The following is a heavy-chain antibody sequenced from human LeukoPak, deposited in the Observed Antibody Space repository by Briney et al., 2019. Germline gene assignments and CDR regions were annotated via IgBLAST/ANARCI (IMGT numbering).Heavy chain of an antibody. CDR2: IYTSGST. V-gene: IGHV4-61*02. J-gene: IGHJ6*02. Sequence: SQTLSLTCTVSGGSISSGSYYWSWIRQPAGMGLEWIGRIYTSGSTNYNPSLKSRVTTSVDTSKNQFSLKLSSVTAADTAVYYCAREGLGGSRKYYYYYGMDVWGQGSTVTVSS. CDR1: GGSISSGSYY. CDR3: AREGLGGSRKYYYYYGMDV. D-gene: IGHD3-10*01.